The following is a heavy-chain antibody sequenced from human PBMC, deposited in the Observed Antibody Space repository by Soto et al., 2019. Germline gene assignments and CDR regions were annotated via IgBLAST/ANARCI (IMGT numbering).Heavy chain of an antibody. CDR2: INSDGSST. Sequence: EVQLVESGGGLVQPGGSLRLSCAASGFTFSSYWMHWVRQAPGKGLVWVSRINSDGSSTSYADSVKGRFTISRDNAKNTLYLQMTSMRAEDTDVYYCARDGFYYDFWSGYSLYYYYGMDVWGQGTTVTVSS. V-gene: IGHV3-74*01. D-gene: IGHD3-3*01. J-gene: IGHJ6*02. CDR1: GFTFSSYW. CDR3: ARDGFYYDFWSGYSLYYYYGMDV.